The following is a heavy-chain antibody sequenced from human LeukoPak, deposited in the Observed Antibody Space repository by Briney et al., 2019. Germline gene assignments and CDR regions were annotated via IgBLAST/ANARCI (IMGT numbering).Heavy chain of an antibody. V-gene: IGHV4-59*01. CDR2: IYYSGST. D-gene: IGHD3-10*01. CDR3: ARTSRHFYGSGSNLTPWPADMDV. Sequence: KPSETLSLTCSVSGDSISSYYWSWIRQPPGKGLEWIGYIYYSGSTHYNPSLNSRVTISMDTSKNHFSLKLSSVTAADTAIYYCARTSRHFYGSGSNLTPWPADMDVWGQGTKVTVSS. J-gene: IGHJ6*02. CDR1: GDSISSYY.